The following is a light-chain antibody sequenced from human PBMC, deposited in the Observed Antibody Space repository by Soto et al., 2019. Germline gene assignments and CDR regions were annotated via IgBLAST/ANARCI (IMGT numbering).Light chain of an antibody. J-gene: IGKJ1*01. CDR1: QGIRND. CDR3: LQYYNYPWT. CDR2: AAS. V-gene: IGKV1-6*01. Sequence: AIQMTQSPSSLSASVGDRVTITCRASQGIRNDLGWYQQKPGKAPKLLIYAASTLPSEVPSRFSGSGSCTDFTLTISSLQPEDFATYYCLQYYNYPWTFGQGTMVEIK.